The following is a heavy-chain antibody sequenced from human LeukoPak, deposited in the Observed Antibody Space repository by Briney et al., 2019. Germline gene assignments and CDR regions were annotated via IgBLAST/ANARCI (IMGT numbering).Heavy chain of an antibody. CDR3: ATGELAAADFDY. Sequence: GGSLRLSCAASGFTVSSNYMSWVRQAPGKGLELVSVFYSGGGTYYADSVKGRFTISRDNSKNTLYLQMNSLRAEDTAVYYCATGELAAADFDYWGQGTLVTVSS. CDR1: GFTVSSNY. CDR2: FYSGGGT. V-gene: IGHV3-53*01. J-gene: IGHJ4*02. D-gene: IGHD6-13*01.